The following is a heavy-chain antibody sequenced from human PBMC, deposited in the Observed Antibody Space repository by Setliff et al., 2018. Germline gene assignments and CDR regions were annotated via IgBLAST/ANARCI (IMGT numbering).Heavy chain of an antibody. V-gene: IGHV4-61*02. CDR3: ARYNSSAACFDL. CDR1: GGSISSGTYY. Sequence: PSETLSLTCTVSGGSISSGTYYWSWIRQPAGKGLEWIGRLHTSGSIDYNPSLKSRVTMSVDTSKKRFSLMLRSVTAADTAIYYCARYNSSAACFDLWGPGTLVTVSS. CDR2: LHTSGSI. J-gene: IGHJ5*02. D-gene: IGHD1-20*01.